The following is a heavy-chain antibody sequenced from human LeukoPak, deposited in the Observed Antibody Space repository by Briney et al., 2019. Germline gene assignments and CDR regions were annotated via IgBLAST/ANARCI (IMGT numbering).Heavy chain of an antibody. J-gene: IGHJ4*02. D-gene: IGHD2-2*01. CDR3: ASQDIVVVPAADY. Sequence: GGSLRLSCAASGFTFSSYAMGWVRQAPGKGLEWVSAISGSGGSTYYADSVKGRFTISRDNSKNTLYLQMNSLRAEDTAVYYCASQDIVVVPAADYWGQGTLVTVSS. CDR2: ISGSGGST. V-gene: IGHV3-23*01. CDR1: GFTFSSYA.